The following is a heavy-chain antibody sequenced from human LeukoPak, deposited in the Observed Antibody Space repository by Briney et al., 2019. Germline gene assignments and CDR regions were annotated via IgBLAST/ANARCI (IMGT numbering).Heavy chain of an antibody. CDR1: GITFRSYG. Sequence: GGSLRLSCAASGITFRSYGMHWVRQAPGKGLEWVGRSRNRAKSYTTDYAASVKGRFTISRDDSKSTLYLQMNSLETEDTAVYYCSRDATGDHWGQGTLVSVSS. J-gene: IGHJ4*02. CDR3: SRDATGDH. CDR2: SRNRAKSYTT. V-gene: IGHV3-72*01.